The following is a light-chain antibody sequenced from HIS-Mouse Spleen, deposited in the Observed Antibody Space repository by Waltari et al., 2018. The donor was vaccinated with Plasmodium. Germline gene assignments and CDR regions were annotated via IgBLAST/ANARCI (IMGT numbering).Light chain of an antibody. CDR3: QQYYSTPT. Sequence: DIVMTQSPDSLAVSLGERATINCKSSQSVLYSSNNKNYLAWYQQKPGQPPKLLIYWASTREAGVPDGFSGSGSGTDFTLTISSLQAEDVAVYYCQQYYSTPTFGQGTKVEIK. J-gene: IGKJ1*01. CDR2: WAS. V-gene: IGKV4-1*01. CDR1: QSVLYSSNNKNY.